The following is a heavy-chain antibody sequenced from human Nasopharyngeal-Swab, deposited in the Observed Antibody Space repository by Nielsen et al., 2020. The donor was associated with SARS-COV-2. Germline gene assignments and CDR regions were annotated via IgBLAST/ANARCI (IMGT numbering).Heavy chain of an antibody. V-gene: IGHV4-30-4*01. CDR3: ARVGAYYYDSSGQKHWYFDL. J-gene: IGHJ2*01. CDR2: IYYSGST. Sequence: WIRQPPGKGLEWIGYIYYSGSTYYNPSLKSRVTMSVDTSKNQFSLKLSSVTAADTAVYYCARVGAYYYDSSGQKHWYFDLWGRGALVTVSS. D-gene: IGHD3-22*01.